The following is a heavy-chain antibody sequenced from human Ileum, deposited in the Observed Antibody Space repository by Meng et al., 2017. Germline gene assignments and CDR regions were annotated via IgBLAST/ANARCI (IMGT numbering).Heavy chain of an antibody. J-gene: IGHJ4*02. D-gene: IGHD5-18*01. CDR1: GGSFNSYY. V-gene: IGHV4-34*01. CDR3: ARVVKVYNYGSYYFDY. CDR2: SNRSGST. Sequence: SETLSLTCDIYGGSFNSYYWSWIRQPPAKGLEWIGESNRSGSTKYNPSLESRITITVDTSKNQYSLKLSSVTAADTAVYYCARVVKVYNYGSYYFDYWGQGTLVTVSS.